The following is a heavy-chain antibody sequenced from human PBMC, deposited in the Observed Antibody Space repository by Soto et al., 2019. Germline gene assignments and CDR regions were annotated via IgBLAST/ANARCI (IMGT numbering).Heavy chain of an antibody. D-gene: IGHD3-3*01. CDR1: GFTFSSYA. Sequence: GGSLRLSCAASGFTFSSYAMSWVRQAPGKGLEWVSAISGSGGSTYYADSVKGRFTISRDNSKNTLYLQMNSLRAEDTAVYYCAKGGDSFLEWLPRRYFDYWGQGTLVTVSS. CDR3: AKGGDSFLEWLPRRYFDY. V-gene: IGHV3-23*01. CDR2: ISGSGGST. J-gene: IGHJ4*02.